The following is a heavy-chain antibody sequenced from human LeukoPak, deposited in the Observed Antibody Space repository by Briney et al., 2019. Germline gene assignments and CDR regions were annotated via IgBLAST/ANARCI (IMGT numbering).Heavy chain of an antibody. D-gene: IGHD5-18*01. V-gene: IGHV4-34*01. CDR3: AREDRELWLRGRYFDY. CDR2: INHSGST. Sequence: PSETLSLTCAVYGGSFSGYYWSWIRQPPGKGLEWIGEINHSGSTNYNPSLKSRVTISVDTSKNQFSLKLSSVTAADTAVYYCAREDRELWLRGRYFDYWGQGTLVTVSS. CDR1: GGSFSGYY. J-gene: IGHJ4*02.